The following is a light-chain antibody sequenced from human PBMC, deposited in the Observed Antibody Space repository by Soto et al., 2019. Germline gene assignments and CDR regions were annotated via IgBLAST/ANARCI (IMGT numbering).Light chain of an antibody. V-gene: IGKV3-20*01. CDR1: PNVSSSY. CDR2: GAS. J-gene: IGKJ5*01. Sequence: EVGCIQSAATLFLSPGEKATVSCGACPNVSSSYLAWYQQKPGQAPSLLLYGASSRANGIPDRFSGSGSGTDLTLTISSLQSEDFAVFYCQVYGPSPTITFGQGTRLEIK. CDR3: QVYGPSPTIT.